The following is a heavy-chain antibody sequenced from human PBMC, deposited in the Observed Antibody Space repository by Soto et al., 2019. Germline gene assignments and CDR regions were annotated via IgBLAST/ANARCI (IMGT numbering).Heavy chain of an antibody. J-gene: IGHJ4*02. Sequence: PSDTLSLTCTVSGGSISSIGYYWGWIRQPPGKGLEWIGSIYYSGSTYYNPSLKSRVTISVDTSKNQFSLKLSSVTAADTAVYYCVRSHIEPRLFMYPFDNWGQGTLVTVSS. D-gene: IGHD6-6*01. V-gene: IGHV4-39*01. CDR1: GGSISSIGYY. CDR3: VRSHIEPRLFMYPFDN. CDR2: IYYSGST.